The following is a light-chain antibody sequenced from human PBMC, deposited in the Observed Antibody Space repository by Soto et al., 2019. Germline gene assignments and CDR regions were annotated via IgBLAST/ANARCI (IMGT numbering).Light chain of an antibody. CDR2: DVS. Sequence: ALTQPASVSGSPGQSITISCTGTSSDVGGYNYVSWYQQHPGKAPKLMIYDVSDRPSGVSNRFSGSKSGNTASLTISGLQAEDEADYYCSSYTSSSTYVFGTGTKVTVL. CDR3: SSYTSSSTYV. J-gene: IGLJ1*01. V-gene: IGLV2-14*01. CDR1: SSDVGGYNY.